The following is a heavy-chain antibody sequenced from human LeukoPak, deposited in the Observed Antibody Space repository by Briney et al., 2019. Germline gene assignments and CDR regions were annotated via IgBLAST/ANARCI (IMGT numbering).Heavy chain of an antibody. CDR3: AKDPHLWFGELLYFDY. J-gene: IGHJ4*02. D-gene: IGHD3-10*01. CDR1: GFTFSSYA. Sequence: GGSLRLSCAASGFTFSSYAMSWVRQAPGKGLEWVSAISGSGGSTYYADSVKGRFTISRDNSKNTLYLQMNSLRAEDTAVYYCAKDPHLWFGELLYFDYWGQGTLVTVSS. V-gene: IGHV3-23*01. CDR2: ISGSGGST.